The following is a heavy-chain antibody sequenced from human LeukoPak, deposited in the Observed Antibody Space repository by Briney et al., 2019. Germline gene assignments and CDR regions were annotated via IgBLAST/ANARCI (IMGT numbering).Heavy chain of an antibody. CDR3: ARTEESGYNYGYFGYYYYMDV. D-gene: IGHD5-18*01. Sequence: PSETLSLTCTVSGGSISSSSYYWGWIRQPPGKGLEWIGSIYYSGSTNYNPSLKSRVTISVDTSKNQVSLKLTSVTAADTAVYYCARTEESGYNYGYFGYYYYMDVWGKGTTVTVSS. J-gene: IGHJ6*03. CDR2: IYYSGST. V-gene: IGHV4-39*07. CDR1: GGSISSSSYY.